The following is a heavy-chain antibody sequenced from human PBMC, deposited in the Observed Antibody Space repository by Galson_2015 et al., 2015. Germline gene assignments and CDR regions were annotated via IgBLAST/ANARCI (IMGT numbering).Heavy chain of an antibody. J-gene: IGHJ4*02. CDR2: INAGNGNT. CDR1: GYTFTSYA. D-gene: IGHD3-10*01. Sequence: SVKVSCKASGYTFTSYAMHWVRQAPGQRLEWMGWINAGNGNTKYSQKFQGRVTITRDTSASTAYMELSSLRSEDTAVYYCASFQRSYYYGSGSSHYWGQGTLVTVSS. V-gene: IGHV1-3*01. CDR3: ASFQRSYYYGSGSSHY.